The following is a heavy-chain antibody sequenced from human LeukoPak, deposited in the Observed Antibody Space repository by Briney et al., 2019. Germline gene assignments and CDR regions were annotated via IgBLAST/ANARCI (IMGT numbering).Heavy chain of an antibody. J-gene: IGHJ4*02. CDR1: GFTVSSNY. CDR2: IYSGGST. Sequence: PGGSLRLSCAASGFTVSSNYMSWVRQAPGKGLEWVSVIYSGGSTYYADSVKGRFTISRDNSKNTLYLQMNSLRAEDTAVYYCARAGDYGSGSSKVFYWGQGTLVTVSS. V-gene: IGHV3-53*01. D-gene: IGHD3-10*01. CDR3: ARAGDYGSGSSKVFY.